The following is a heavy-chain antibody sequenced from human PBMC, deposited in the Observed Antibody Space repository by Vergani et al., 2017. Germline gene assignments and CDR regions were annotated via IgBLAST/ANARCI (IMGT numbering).Heavy chain of an antibody. V-gene: IGHV3-23*01. Sequence: EVQLLESGGGLVQPGGSLRLSCAASGFTFSSYAMSWVRQAPGKGLGWVSAISGSGGSTYYADSVKGRFTISRDNSKNTLYLQMHILRAEDTAVYYCAKATTARPDLWVDVWGEGTTVTVSS. CDR3: AKATTARPDLWVDV. J-gene: IGHJ6*04. CDR1: GFTFSSYA. CDR2: ISGSGGST. D-gene: IGHD6-6*01.